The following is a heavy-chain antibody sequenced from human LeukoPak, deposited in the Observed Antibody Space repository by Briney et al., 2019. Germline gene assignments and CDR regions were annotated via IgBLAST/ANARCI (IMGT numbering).Heavy chain of an antibody. Sequence: PGGSLRLSCAASGFTFSSYGMHWVRQAPGKGLAWVAFIRYDGSNKYYADSVKGRFTISRDNSKNTLYLQMNSLRAEDTAVYYCASSVVVPAAIDYWGQGTLVTVSS. CDR2: IRYDGSNK. D-gene: IGHD2-2*01. CDR3: ASSVVVPAAIDY. V-gene: IGHV3-30*02. CDR1: GFTFSSYG. J-gene: IGHJ4*02.